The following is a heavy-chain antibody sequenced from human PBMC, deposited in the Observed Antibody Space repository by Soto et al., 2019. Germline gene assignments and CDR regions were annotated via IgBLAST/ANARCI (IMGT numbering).Heavy chain of an antibody. CDR1: GGSISSYY. V-gene: IGHV4-59*08. D-gene: IGHD3-16*01. Sequence: TSETQSLTCTASGGSISSYYLSWIRQHPGKGLEWIGYIYYSGSTNYNPSLKSRATISVDTSKNQFSLKLSSVTAADTAVYYCARRYVGAFDYWGQGTLVTVSS. CDR2: IYYSGST. J-gene: IGHJ4*02. CDR3: ARRYVGAFDY.